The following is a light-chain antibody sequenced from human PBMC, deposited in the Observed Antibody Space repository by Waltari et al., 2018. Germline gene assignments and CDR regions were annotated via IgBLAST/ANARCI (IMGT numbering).Light chain of an antibody. CDR3: QKYNSAPWT. J-gene: IGKJ1*01. V-gene: IGKV1-27*01. Sequence: DIQMTQSPSSLSASVGDRVTITCRASQDISTSLAWYQRKPGKVPKVLIFAISTLQSGVPSRFSGSGSGTDFTLTISSLQPEDVATYYCQKYNSAPWTFGQGTRVEIK. CDR1: QDISTS. CDR2: AIS.